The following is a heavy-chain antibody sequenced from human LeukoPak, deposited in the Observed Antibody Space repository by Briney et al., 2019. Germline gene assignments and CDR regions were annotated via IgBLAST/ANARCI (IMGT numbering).Heavy chain of an antibody. J-gene: IGHJ4*02. V-gene: IGHV3-7*01. D-gene: IGHD2-15*01. CDR3: VRESRSSGGSR. Sequence: GGSLRLSCAAPGFTLSSHAMSSVRQAPAKGLEGVANIRQDGSDKNYVDSVKGRFTISRDSAKNSRYLQMNGLGAGDTAVYYCVRESRSSGGSRWGQGTLVTVSS. CDR1: GFTLSSHA. CDR2: IRQDGSDK.